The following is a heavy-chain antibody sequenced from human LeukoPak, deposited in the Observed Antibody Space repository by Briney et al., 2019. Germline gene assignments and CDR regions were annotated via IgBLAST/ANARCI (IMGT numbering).Heavy chain of an antibody. CDR1: GGTFSSYA. V-gene: IGHV1-69*13. D-gene: IGHD6-6*01. J-gene: IGHJ4*02. CDR2: IIPIFGTA. Sequence: GASVKASCKASGGTFSSYAISWVRQAPGQGLEWMGGIIPIFGTANYAQKFQGRVTITADESTSTAYMELSSLRSEDTAVYYCARDRYSSSSRAPFDYWGQGTLVTVSS. CDR3: ARDRYSSSSRAPFDY.